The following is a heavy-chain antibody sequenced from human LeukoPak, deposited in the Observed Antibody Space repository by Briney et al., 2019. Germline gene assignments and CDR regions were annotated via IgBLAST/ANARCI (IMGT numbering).Heavy chain of an antibody. CDR2: ISWNSGSI. D-gene: IGHD3-22*01. J-gene: IGHJ3*02. V-gene: IGHV3-9*01. CDR1: GFTFDDYA. CDR3: AKDMSYYYDSSVYAFDI. Sequence: PGRSLRLSCAASGFTFDDYAMHWVRQAPGKGLEWVSGISWNSGSIGYADSVKGRFTISRDNAKNSLYLQMNSLRAEDTALYYCAKDMSYYYDSSVYAFDIRGQGTMVTVSS.